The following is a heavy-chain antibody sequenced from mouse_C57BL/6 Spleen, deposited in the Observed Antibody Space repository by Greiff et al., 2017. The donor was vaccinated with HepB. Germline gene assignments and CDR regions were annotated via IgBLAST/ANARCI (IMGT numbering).Heavy chain of an antibody. D-gene: IGHD4-1*01. Sequence: VHLVESGPGLVQPSQSLSITCTVSGFSLTSYGVHWVRQSPGKGLEWLGVIWSGGSTDYNAAFISRLSISKDNSKSQVFFKMNSLQADDTAIYYCASRTGPDYYAMDYWGQGTSVTVSS. J-gene: IGHJ4*01. CDR2: IWSGGST. CDR3: ASRTGPDYYAMDY. V-gene: IGHV2-2*01. CDR1: GFSLTSYG.